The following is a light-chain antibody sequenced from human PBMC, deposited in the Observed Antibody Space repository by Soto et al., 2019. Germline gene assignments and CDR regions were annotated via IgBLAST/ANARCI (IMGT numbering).Light chain of an antibody. CDR3: SSYGGSNTVV. CDR2: EVS. V-gene: IGLV2-8*01. CDR1: SSDVGGYNY. Sequence: QSALNQPHSASGSPGQSVTISCTGSSSDVGGYNYVSWYQQHPGKAPKLMIYEVSKRPSGVPDRLSGSKSGNTASLTVAGLQADDESDYYCSSYGGSNTVVFGGGTKLPVL. J-gene: IGLJ2*01.